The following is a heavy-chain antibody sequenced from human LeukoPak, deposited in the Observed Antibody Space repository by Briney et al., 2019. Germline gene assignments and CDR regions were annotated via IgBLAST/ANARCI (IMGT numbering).Heavy chain of an antibody. CDR3: ARDRGSSWYVDY. V-gene: IGHV1-2*02. J-gene: IGHJ4*02. CDR1: RYIFTSYY. Sequence: ASVKVSCKASRYIFTSYYIHWVRQAPGQGLEWMGWINTNSGGTNYAQKFQDRVTMTGDTSISTAYMELSRLRSDDTAVYYCARDRGSSWYVDYWGQGTLVTVSS. D-gene: IGHD6-13*01. CDR2: INTNSGGT.